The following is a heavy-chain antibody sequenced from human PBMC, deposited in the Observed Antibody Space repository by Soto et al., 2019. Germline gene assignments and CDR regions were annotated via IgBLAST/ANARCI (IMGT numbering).Heavy chain of an antibody. Sequence: QIHLVQSGPEVKRPGTSLKVSCKASGFTFISSAVHWVRQARGQGLEWIGWIVLGNGNTNYAQKFQERVTMTRDMSTSTAYMEVRSLTFEDTAVYYCATRIGNIGWYWLDTWGQGTLVTVSS. V-gene: IGHV1-58*01. CDR3: ATRIGNIGWYWLDT. CDR2: IVLGNGNT. J-gene: IGHJ5*02. CDR1: GFTFISSA. D-gene: IGHD6-19*01.